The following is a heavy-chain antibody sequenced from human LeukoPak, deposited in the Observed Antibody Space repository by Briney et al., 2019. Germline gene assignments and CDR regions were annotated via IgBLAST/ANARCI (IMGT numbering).Heavy chain of an antibody. D-gene: IGHD5-12*01. Sequence: PSETLSLTCAVSGGSISSSNWWSWVRQPPGKGLEWIGEIYHSGSTNYNPSLKGRVTISVDTSKNQFSLKLSSVTAADTAVYYCARAGSSGYEFDYWGQGTLVTVSS. CDR2: IYHSGST. CDR3: ARAGSSGYEFDY. V-gene: IGHV4-4*02. CDR1: GGSISSSNW. J-gene: IGHJ4*02.